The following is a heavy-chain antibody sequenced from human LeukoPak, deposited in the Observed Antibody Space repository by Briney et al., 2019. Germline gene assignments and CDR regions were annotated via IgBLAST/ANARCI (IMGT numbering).Heavy chain of an antibody. D-gene: IGHD4-17*01. V-gene: IGHV3-7*01. CDR1: GFIFSSYW. CDR3: ARGGDYSDY. CDR2: LNQDGGEK. Sequence: PGGSLRLSCAASGFIFSSYWMNWVRQAPGKGLEWVANLNQDGGEKYYVDSVKGRYTISRDNPKNSLYLQMKSLRAEDTAVYYCARGGDYSDYWGQGTLVTVSS. J-gene: IGHJ4*02.